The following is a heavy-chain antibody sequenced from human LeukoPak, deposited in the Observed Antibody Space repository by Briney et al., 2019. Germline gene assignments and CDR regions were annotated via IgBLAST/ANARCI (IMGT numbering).Heavy chain of an antibody. D-gene: IGHD7-27*01. V-gene: IGHV4-34*01. CDR2: INHSGNI. Sequence: SETLSLTCAVYGEIFNDFYWSWIRQPPGKGLEWIGEINHSGNINSNPSLKSRVTLSIDTSKNQFSLKLTSVSAADTAVYYCARRGRDSNWFPTTLDYRGQGALVSVSS. CDR3: ARRGRDSNWFPTTLDY. CDR1: GEIFNDFY. J-gene: IGHJ4*02.